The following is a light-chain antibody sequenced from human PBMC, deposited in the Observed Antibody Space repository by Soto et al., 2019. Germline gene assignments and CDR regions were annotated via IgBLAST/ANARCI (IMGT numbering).Light chain of an antibody. CDR2: DVS. CDR3: SSYTSSSTQV. J-gene: IGLJ2*01. Sequence: QSALTQPASVSGSPGQSITISCTGTSSDVGGYNYVSWYQQHPGKAPKLIIYDVSYRPSGVSNRFSGSKSGNTASLTISGLQAEDESDYYCSSYTSSSTQVFGGGTKVTVL. V-gene: IGLV2-14*01. CDR1: SSDVGGYNY.